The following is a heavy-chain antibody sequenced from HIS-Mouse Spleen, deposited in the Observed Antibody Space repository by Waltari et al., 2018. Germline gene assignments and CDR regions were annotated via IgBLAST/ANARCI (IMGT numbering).Heavy chain of an antibody. J-gene: IGHJ1*01. D-gene: IGHD6-13*01. Sequence: QVQLQQWGAGLLKPSETLSLTCAVYGGSFSGYYWSWIRHHQGKGLEWIGEINHSGSTNYNPSLKSRVTISVDTSKNQFSLKLSSVTAADTAVYYCARGSIAAAVDAEYFQHWGQGTLVTVSS. CDR3: ARGSIAAAVDAEYFQH. CDR2: INHSGST. V-gene: IGHV4-34*01. CDR1: GGSFSGYY.